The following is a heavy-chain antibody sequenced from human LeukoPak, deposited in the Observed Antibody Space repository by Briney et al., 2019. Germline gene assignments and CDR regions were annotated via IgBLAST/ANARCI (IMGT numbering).Heavy chain of an antibody. D-gene: IGHD3-22*01. V-gene: IGHV1-18*01. CDR3: ARGRYYYDSSVDPFDY. J-gene: IGHJ4*02. Sequence: ASVKVSCKASGYTFTSYGISWVRQAPGQGLEWMGWISAYNGNTNYAQKLQGRVTMTTDTSTSTAYMELRSLRSDDTAVNYCARGRYYYDSSVDPFDYWGQGTLVTVSS. CDR1: GYTFTSYG. CDR2: ISAYNGNT.